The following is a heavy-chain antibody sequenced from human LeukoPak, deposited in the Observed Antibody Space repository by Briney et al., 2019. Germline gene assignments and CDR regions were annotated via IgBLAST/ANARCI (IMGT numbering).Heavy chain of an antibody. CDR2: ICYSGST. D-gene: IGHD5-24*01. Sequence: SETLSLTCTVSGGSISSSTYCWGWIRQPPGKVLEWIGSICYSGSTFYNPSLKSRVTLSVDTSKNQFSLKLSSVTAADTAVYYCARSENYIPEDCFDPWGQGTLVTVSS. CDR3: ARSENYIPEDCFDP. J-gene: IGHJ5*02. V-gene: IGHV4-39*01. CDR1: GGSISSSTYC.